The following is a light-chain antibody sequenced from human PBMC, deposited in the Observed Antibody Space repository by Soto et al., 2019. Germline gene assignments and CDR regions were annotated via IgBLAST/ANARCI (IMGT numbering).Light chain of an antibody. CDR3: QQSSSTPLT. J-gene: IGKJ4*01. CDR2: SAS. V-gene: IGKV1-39*01. CDR1: QGINSF. Sequence: IQLTQSPSSLSASLGDRVTITCRASQGINSFLAWYQQKPGKAPKLLIYSASKLQSGVPARFSGSGSGTDFTLTITSLQSEDFATYYCQQSSSTPLTFGGGTKVDIK.